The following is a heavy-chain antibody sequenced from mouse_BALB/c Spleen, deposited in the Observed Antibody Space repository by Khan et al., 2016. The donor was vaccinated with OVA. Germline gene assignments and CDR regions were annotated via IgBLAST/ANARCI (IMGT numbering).Heavy chain of an antibody. CDR1: GFSLTNYG. D-gene: IGHD2-10*01. Sequence: QVQLKESGPGLVAPSQSLSITCTISGFSLTNYGVHWVRQPPGKGLEWLVVIWGDGSATYNSGLQSRLSITKDNSRNQVFLKMNSLQTDDTAMYYCARQPYYHYYIMDYWGQGTSVTVSS. CDR2: IWGDGSA. J-gene: IGHJ4*01. V-gene: IGHV2-6-1*01. CDR3: ARQPYYHYYIMDY.